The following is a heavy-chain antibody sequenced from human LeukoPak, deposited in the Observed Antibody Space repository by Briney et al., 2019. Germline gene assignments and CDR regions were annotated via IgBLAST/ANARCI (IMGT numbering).Heavy chain of an antibody. D-gene: IGHD1-26*01. CDR2: IYTSGST. Sequence: SETLSLTCTVSGGSISSYYWSWIRQPAGKGLEGIGRIYTSGSTNYNPSLKSRVTMSVDTSKNQFSLKLSSVTAADTAVYYCARDSLVGAYYYFDYWGQGTLVTVSS. CDR1: GGSISSYY. V-gene: IGHV4-4*07. J-gene: IGHJ4*02. CDR3: ARDSLVGAYYYFDY.